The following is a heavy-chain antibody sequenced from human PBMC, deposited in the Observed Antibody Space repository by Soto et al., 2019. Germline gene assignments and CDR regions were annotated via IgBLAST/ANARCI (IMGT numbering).Heavy chain of an antibody. Sequence: SQTLSLTCVISGDSVSSNSAAWNWIRQPPSRGLEWLGRTYYRSKWYNDYAVSVKSRITINPDTSKNQFSLQLNSVTPEDTAVYYCARDGYCSSTSCYPYYYYGMDVWGQGTTVTVSS. D-gene: IGHD2-2*03. CDR2: TYYRSKWYN. CDR3: ARDGYCSSTSCYPYYYYGMDV. CDR1: GDSVSSNSAA. V-gene: IGHV6-1*01. J-gene: IGHJ6*02.